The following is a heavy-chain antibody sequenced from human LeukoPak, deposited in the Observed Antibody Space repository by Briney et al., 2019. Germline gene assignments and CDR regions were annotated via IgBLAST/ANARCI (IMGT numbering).Heavy chain of an antibody. CDR1: GGSISSGDYY. D-gene: IGHD2-8*01. J-gene: IGHJ4*02. CDR3: TLMVYARSFDY. V-gene: IGHV4-30-4*08. CDR2: IYYSGRT. Sequence: SETLSLTCTVSGGSISSGDYYWSWIRQPPGKGLEWIGYIYYSGRTYYNPSLKSLVTISVDTSKNQFSLKLSSVTAADTAVYYCTLMVYARSFDYWGQGTLVTVSS.